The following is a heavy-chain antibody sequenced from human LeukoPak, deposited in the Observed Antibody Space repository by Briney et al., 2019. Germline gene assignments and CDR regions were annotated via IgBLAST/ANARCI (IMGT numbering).Heavy chain of an antibody. CDR1: GFTFSSYA. Sequence: GGSLRLSCAASGFTFSSYAMHWVRQAPGKGLEWVAVISYDGSNKYYADSVKGRFTISRDNSKNTLYLQMNSLRAEDTAVYYCARTRFDYWGQGTPVTVSS. J-gene: IGHJ4*02. CDR3: ARTRFDY. CDR2: ISYDGSNK. V-gene: IGHV3-30-3*01.